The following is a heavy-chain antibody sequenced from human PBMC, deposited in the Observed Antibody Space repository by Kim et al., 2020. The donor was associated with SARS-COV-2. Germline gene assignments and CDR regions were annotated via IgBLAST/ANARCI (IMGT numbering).Heavy chain of an antibody. D-gene: IGHD3-10*01. Sequence: GGSLRLSCAASGFTFSNAWMSWVRQAPGKGLEWVGRIKSKTDGGTTDYAAPVKGRFTISRDDSKNTLYLQMNSLKTEDTAVYYCTTDLWFGEFLEAFDIWGQGTMVTVSS. CDR2: IKSKTDGGTT. CDR1: GFTFSNAW. J-gene: IGHJ3*02. CDR3: TTDLWFGEFLEAFDI. V-gene: IGHV3-15*01.